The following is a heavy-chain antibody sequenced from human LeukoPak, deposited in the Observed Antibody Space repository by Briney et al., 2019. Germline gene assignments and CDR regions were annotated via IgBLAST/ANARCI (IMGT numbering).Heavy chain of an antibody. V-gene: IGHV3-15*01. CDR2: KSKTDGGTT. Sequence: KSKTDGGTTDYAAPVKGRFTISRDDSKNTLYLQMNSLKTEDTAVYYCTTAENSYGYLDYWGQGTLVTVSP. CDR3: TTAENSYGYLDY. J-gene: IGHJ4*02. D-gene: IGHD5-18*01.